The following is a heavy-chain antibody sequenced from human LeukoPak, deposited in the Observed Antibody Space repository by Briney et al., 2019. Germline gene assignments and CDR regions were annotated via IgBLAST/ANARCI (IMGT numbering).Heavy chain of an antibody. CDR2: IYYSGST. CDR1: GGSISSSSYY. D-gene: IGHD5-12*01. Sequence: ASETLSLTCTVSGGSISSSSYYWGWIRQPPGKGLEWIGSIYYSGSTNYNPSLKSRVTISVDTSKNQFSLKLSSTAADTAVYYCARGGYSGYDYWGQGTLVTVSS. J-gene: IGHJ4*02. CDR3: ARGGYSGYDY. V-gene: IGHV4-39*07.